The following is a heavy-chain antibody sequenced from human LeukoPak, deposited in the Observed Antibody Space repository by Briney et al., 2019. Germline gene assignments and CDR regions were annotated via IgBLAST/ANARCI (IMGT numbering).Heavy chain of an antibody. V-gene: IGHV4-34*01. D-gene: IGHD3-3*01. J-gene: IGHJ4*02. CDR3: AREARRSGYRSRVYCFDY. Sequence: PSETLSLTCAVYGGSFSGYYWSWIRQPPGKGLEWIGEINHSGSTNYNPSLKSRVTISVDTSKNQFSLKLSSVTAADTAVYYCAREARRSGYRSRVYCFDYWGQGTLVTVSS. CDR1: GGSFSGYY. CDR2: INHSGST.